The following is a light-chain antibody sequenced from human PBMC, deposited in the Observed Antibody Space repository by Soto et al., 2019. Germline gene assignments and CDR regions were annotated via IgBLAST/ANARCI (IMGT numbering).Light chain of an antibody. J-gene: IGLJ1*01. CDR2: KVI. V-gene: IGLV2-14*01. CDR3: SSYTSGSTLVV. CDR1: SSDIGTYNY. Sequence: QSVLTQPASVSGSPGQSITISCTGTSSDIGTYNYVSWYQQQPGRAPQLIIYKVINRPSGVSDRFSGSKSGNTASLTISGLQAEDEADYYCSSYTSGSTLVVFGTGTKLTVL.